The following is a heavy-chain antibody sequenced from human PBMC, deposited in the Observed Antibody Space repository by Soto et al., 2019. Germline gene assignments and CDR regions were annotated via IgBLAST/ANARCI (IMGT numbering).Heavy chain of an antibody. CDR3: TTPFAYQMPSFWHFDL. CDR2: ISASGRST. D-gene: IGHD2-2*01. CDR1: GFRFGSYV. Sequence: EEQVLESGGGLVQPGGSLRLSCAASGFRFGSYVMPWVRQAPGKGLEWVSGISASGRSTYYADSVKGRFTVSRDNSKNTLYLAMNNLRVEDTAVYFCTTPFAYQMPSFWHFDLWGRGTLVTVSP. J-gene: IGHJ2*01. V-gene: IGHV3-23*01.